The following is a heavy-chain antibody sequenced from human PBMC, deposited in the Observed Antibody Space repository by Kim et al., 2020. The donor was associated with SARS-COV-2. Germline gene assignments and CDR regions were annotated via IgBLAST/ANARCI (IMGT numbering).Heavy chain of an antibody. CDR1: GFTFSSYW. Sequence: GGSLRLSCAASGFTFSSYWMSWVRQAPGKGLEWVANIKQDGSEKYYVDSVKGRFTISRDNAKNSLYLQMNSLRAEDTAVYYCARAPSSEVVAATHYYGMDVWGQGTTVTVSS. V-gene: IGHV3-7*01. CDR3: ARAPSSEVVAATHYYGMDV. D-gene: IGHD2-15*01. CDR2: IKQDGSEK. J-gene: IGHJ6*02.